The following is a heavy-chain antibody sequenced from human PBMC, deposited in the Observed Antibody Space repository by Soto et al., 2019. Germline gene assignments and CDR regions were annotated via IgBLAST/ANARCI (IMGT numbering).Heavy chain of an antibody. CDR1: GGTFSSYT. CDR3: ARDRRAYYYGMDV. Sequence: VASVKVSCKASGGTFSSYTISWVRQAPGQGLEWMGWISAYNGNTNYAQKLQGRVTMTTDTSTSTAYMELRSLRSDDTAVYYCARDRRAYYYGMDVWGQGTTVTVSS. CDR2: ISAYNGNT. V-gene: IGHV1-18*01. J-gene: IGHJ6*02.